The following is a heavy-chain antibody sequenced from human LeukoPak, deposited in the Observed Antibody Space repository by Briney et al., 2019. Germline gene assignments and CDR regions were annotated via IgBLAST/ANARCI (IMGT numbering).Heavy chain of an antibody. D-gene: IGHD3-22*01. CDR2: IYAVDSDT. Sequence: GGSLQFSCQASGSTSNVYWIAWVRQLPGKGREWMGIIYAVDSDTRYSPSFQGEVTISAEKSVRTAYLQWSSLKASDTAMYYCARPNITSYYDSRGYDAFDVWGQGTMVTVSS. CDR3: ARPNITSYYDSRGYDAFDV. J-gene: IGHJ3*01. V-gene: IGHV5-51*01. CDR1: GSTSNVYW.